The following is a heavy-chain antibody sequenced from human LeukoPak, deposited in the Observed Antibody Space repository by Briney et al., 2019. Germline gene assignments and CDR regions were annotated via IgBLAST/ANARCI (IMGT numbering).Heavy chain of an antibody. J-gene: IGHJ4*02. V-gene: IGHV3-53*01. Sequence: GGSLRLSCAASGFTFSSYGMHWVRQAPGKGLEWVSVIYSGGSTYYADSVKGRFTISRDNSKNTLYLQMNSLRAEDTAVYYCARVLAAGELDYWGQGTLVTVSS. CDR3: ARVLAAGELDY. CDR2: IYSGGST. CDR1: GFTFSSYG. D-gene: IGHD7-27*01.